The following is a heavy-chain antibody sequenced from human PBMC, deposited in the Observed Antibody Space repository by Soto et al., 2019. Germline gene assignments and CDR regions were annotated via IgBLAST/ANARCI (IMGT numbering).Heavy chain of an antibody. Sequence: ASVKVSCKASGYSFTSLDINWVRQTAGQGLGWMGWMEPSTGRTGYAQKFQGRVTMTRDTSINTAYMELTTLTSDDTAFYYCARGVSAGVDYWGQGTLVTVSS. J-gene: IGHJ4*02. CDR3: ARGVSAGVDY. D-gene: IGHD1-26*01. V-gene: IGHV1-8*01. CDR2: MEPSTGRT. CDR1: GYSFTSLD.